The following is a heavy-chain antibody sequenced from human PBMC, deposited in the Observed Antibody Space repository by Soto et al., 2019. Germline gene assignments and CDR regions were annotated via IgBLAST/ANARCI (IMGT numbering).Heavy chain of an antibody. D-gene: IGHD3-10*01. CDR1: GGTFSSYA. CDR2: IIPIFGTA. J-gene: IGHJ6*02. Sequence: QVQLVQSGAEVKKPGSSVKVSCKASGGTFSSYAISWVRQAPGQGLEWMGGIIPIFGTANYAQKFQGRVTINGDESTSTAYMELSSLRSEDTAVYYCARDPGRWLPSSGGMDVWGQGTTVTVSS. CDR3: ARDPGRWLPSSGGMDV. V-gene: IGHV1-69*01.